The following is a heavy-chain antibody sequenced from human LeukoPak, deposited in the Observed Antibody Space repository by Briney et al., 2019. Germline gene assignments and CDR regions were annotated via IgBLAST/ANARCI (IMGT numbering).Heavy chain of an antibody. CDR3: ARGVHRRYYDISAYFSD. Sequence: ASVKVSCKASGYSFTNYYMHWVRQAPGQGLEWMGIINPSGGNTKYAQKFQGRVTMTRDMSTSTVYMELSSLRSEDTAVYYCARGVHRRYYDISAYFSDWGQGTLVTVSS. CDR2: INPSGGNT. D-gene: IGHD3-22*01. V-gene: IGHV1-46*01. CDR1: GYSFTNYY. J-gene: IGHJ4*02.